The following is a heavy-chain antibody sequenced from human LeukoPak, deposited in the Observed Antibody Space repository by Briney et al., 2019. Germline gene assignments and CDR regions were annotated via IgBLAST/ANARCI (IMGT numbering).Heavy chain of an antibody. CDR2: INPSGGST. Sequence: ASVKASCKASGYTFTSYNMHWVRQAPGQGLEWMGIINPSGGSTSYAQKFQGRVTMTRDTSTSTVYMELSSLRSEDTAVYYCARTRDDYTHADYWGQGTLVTVSS. CDR3: ARTRDDYTHADY. V-gene: IGHV1-46*01. J-gene: IGHJ4*02. D-gene: IGHD5-24*01. CDR1: GYTFTSYN.